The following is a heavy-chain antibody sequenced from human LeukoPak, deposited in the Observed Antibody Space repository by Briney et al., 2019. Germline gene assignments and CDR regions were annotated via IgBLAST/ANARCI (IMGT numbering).Heavy chain of an antibody. CDR3: EKNISGGGSYYLDS. J-gene: IGHJ4*02. CDR2: INWDSGAQ. V-gene: IGHV3-9*03. CDR1: GILFDHYA. Sequence: PGGSLRLSCVVSGILFDHYAMHWVRQAPGKGLEWVAGINWDSGAQGHADSVKGRFTISRDNAKNSLYLEMNSLRAEDMALYHCEKNISGGGSYYLDSGARGPLVTV. D-gene: IGHD3-16*01.